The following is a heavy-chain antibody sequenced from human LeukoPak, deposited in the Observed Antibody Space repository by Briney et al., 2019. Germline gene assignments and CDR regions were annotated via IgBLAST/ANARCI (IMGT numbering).Heavy chain of an antibody. V-gene: IGHV4-34*01. CDR2: INHSGST. CDR3: ARDPQVGAPRPRNWFDP. D-gene: IGHD1-26*01. Sequence: SETLSLTCAVYGGSFSGYYWSWIRQPPGKGLEWIGEINHSGSTNYNPSLKSRVTISIDTSKNQFSLKLSSVTAADTAVYYCARDPQVGAPRPRNWFDPWGQGTLVTVSS. CDR1: GGSFSGYY. J-gene: IGHJ5*02.